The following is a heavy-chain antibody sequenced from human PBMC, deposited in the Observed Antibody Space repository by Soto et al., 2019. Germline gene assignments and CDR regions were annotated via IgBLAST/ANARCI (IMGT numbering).Heavy chain of an antibody. Sequence: PGGSLRLSCAASGFTFSDYYMSWIRQAPGKGLEWVSYISSSGSTIYYADSVKGRFTISRDNAKNSLYLQMNSLRAEDTAVYYCARDEQGWRTTLLYYYYGMDVWGQGTTVTVSS. CDR1: GFTFSDYY. CDR3: ARDEQGWRTTLLYYYYGMDV. J-gene: IGHJ6*02. CDR2: ISSSGSTI. D-gene: IGHD2-21*01. V-gene: IGHV3-11*01.